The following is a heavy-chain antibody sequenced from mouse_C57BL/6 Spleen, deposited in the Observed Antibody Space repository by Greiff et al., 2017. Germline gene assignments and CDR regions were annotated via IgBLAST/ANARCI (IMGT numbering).Heavy chain of an antibody. D-gene: IGHD1-1*01. Sequence: VQLQQSGPELVKPGASVKISCKASGYSFTGYYMNWVKQSPEKSLEWIGEINPSTGGTTYNQKFKAKATLTVDKSSSTAYMQLKSLTSEDSAVXYCARGTTVVDYWGQGTTLTVSS. CDR2: INPSTGGT. J-gene: IGHJ2*01. V-gene: IGHV1-42*01. CDR3: ARGTTVVDY. CDR1: GYSFTGYY.